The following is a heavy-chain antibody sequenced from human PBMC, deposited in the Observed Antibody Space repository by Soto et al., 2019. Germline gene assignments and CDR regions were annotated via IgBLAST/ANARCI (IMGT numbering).Heavy chain of an antibody. V-gene: IGHV4-31*03. J-gene: IGHJ5*02. D-gene: IGHD2-15*01. CDR1: GGSISSGGYY. Sequence: TLSLTCTVSGGSISSGGYYWSWLRQHPGKGLEWIGDIYYSGGTYYNPDLKSRVTISVDTSKNQFSLKLSSVTAADTAVYYCARSYCSGGSCPFDPWGQGTLVTVSS. CDR2: IYYSGGT. CDR3: ARSYCSGGSCPFDP.